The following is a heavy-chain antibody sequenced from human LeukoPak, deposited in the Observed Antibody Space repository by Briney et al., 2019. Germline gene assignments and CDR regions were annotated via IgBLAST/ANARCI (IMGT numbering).Heavy chain of an antibody. CDR2: IHHTGTT. CDR1: AYSISSSYY. CDR3: ARDLSGGTFDY. D-gene: IGHD1-1*01. V-gene: IGHV4-38-2*02. Sequence: PSETLSLTCAVSAYSISSSYYWGWIRQAPGKGLEWIGNIHHTGTTYYNPSLKSRVTISLDASKNQFPLRLPSVTAADTAVYYCARDLSGGTFDYWGQGTLVTVSS. J-gene: IGHJ4*02.